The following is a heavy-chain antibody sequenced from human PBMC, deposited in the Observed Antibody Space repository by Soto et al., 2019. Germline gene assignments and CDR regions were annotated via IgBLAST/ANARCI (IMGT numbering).Heavy chain of an antibody. J-gene: IGHJ6*02. V-gene: IGHV4-31*03. CDR2: IYYSGST. D-gene: IGHD2-2*03. Sequence: PSETLSLTCTVSGGSISSGGYYWSWIRQHPGKGLEWIGYIYYSGSTYYNPSLKSRVTISVDTSKNQFSLKLSSVTAADTAVYYCARARLDIVVVPAARTEYGYYYGMDVWGQGTTVTVSS. CDR3: ARARLDIVVVPAARTEYGYYYGMDV. CDR1: GGSISSGGYY.